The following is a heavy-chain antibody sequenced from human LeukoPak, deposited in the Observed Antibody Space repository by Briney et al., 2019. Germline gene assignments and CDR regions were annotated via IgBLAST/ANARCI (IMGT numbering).Heavy chain of an antibody. Sequence: ASVKVSCKVSGYTLTELSMHWVRQAPGKGLEWMGGFDPEDGETIYAQKFQGRVTMTRDTSISTAYMELSRLRSDDTAVYYCARDHRFLEWYRGAFDIWGQGTMVTVSS. CDR2: FDPEDGET. D-gene: IGHD3-3*01. J-gene: IGHJ3*02. V-gene: IGHV1-24*01. CDR1: GYTLTELS. CDR3: ARDHRFLEWYRGAFDI.